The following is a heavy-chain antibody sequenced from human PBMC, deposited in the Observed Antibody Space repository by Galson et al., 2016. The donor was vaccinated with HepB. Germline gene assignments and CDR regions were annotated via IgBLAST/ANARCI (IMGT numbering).Heavy chain of an antibody. D-gene: IGHD6-13*01. CDR2: IIPQLGPP. J-gene: IGHJ4*02. Sequence: SVKVSCKASGGTFSSSVISWVRQAPGQGLEWMGGIIPQLGPPNYGQKFQGRVTITAVEFTSTAYMELSSLTSEDTAVYYCARSDWQQLLTTRFDDWGQGTLVSVSS. V-gene: IGHV1-69*13. CDR3: ARSDWQQLLTTRFDD. CDR1: GGTFSSSV.